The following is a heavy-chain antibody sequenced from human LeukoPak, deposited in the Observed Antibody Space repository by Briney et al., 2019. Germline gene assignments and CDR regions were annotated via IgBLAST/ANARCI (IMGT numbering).Heavy chain of an antibody. V-gene: IGHV3-48*03. J-gene: IGHJ4*02. CDR1: GFTFSNYE. D-gene: IGHD1-26*01. Sequence: GGSLRLSCAASGFTFSNYEMNWVRQAPGKGLEWVSYISSSGSTIYYADSVKGPFTVSRDNAKNSLYLQMNSLRAEDTAVYYCARAWGTYSHNDYWGQGTLVTVSS. CDR3: ARAWGTYSHNDY. CDR2: ISSSGSTI.